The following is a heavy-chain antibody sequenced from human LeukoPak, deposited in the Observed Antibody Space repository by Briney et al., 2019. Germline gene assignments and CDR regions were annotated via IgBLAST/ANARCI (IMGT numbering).Heavy chain of an antibody. V-gene: IGHV1-69*02. CDR1: GGTFSSYT. D-gene: IGHD2-2*01. Sequence: SVKVSCKASGGTFSSYTISWVRQAPGQGLEWMGRIIPIFGIANYAQNFQGRVTITADKSTRTAYMELSSLRSEDTAVYYCARSGSGEDIVVAPTTYSYYYGMDVWGQGTTVTVSS. J-gene: IGHJ6*02. CDR3: ARSGSGEDIVVAPTTYSYYYGMDV. CDR2: IIPIFGIA.